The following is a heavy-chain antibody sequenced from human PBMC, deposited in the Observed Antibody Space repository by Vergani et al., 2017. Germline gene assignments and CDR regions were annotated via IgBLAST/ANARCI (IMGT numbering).Heavy chain of an antibody. D-gene: IGHD3-10*01. Sequence: QVQLVQSGAEVKKPGSSVKVSCKASGYTFTSYYMHWVRQAPGQGLEWMGIINPSGGSTSYAQKFQGRVTITRDTSTSTVYMELSSLRSEDTAVYYCARDRGIKDAFDIWGQGTMVTVSS. V-gene: IGHV1-46*01. J-gene: IGHJ3*02. CDR1: GYTFTSYY. CDR2: INPSGGST. CDR3: ARDRGIKDAFDI.